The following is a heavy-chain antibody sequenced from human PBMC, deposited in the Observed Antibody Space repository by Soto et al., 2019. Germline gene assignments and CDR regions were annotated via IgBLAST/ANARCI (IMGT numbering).Heavy chain of an antibody. V-gene: IGHV4-31*03. CDR3: ACRPPNWSWMGSNAFDT. CDR2: IYYSGST. J-gene: IGHJ3*02. Sequence: SETLSLTCTVSGGSISSGGYYWSWIRQHPGKGLEWIGYIYYSGSTYYNPSLKSRVTISVDTSKNQFSLKLSSVTAADTAVYYCACRPPNWSWMGSNAFDTWGQGTMVTVSS. D-gene: IGHD7-27*01. CDR1: GGSISSGGYY.